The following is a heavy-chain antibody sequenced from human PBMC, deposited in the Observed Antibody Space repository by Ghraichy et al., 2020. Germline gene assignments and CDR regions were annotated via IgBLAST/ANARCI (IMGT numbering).Heavy chain of an antibody. D-gene: IGHD3/OR15-3a*01. Sequence: GGSLRLSCAASGVTLNNYVVSWVRQAPGKGLEWVAHISGSGFSTYYGDSVRGRFSISRDNSKNTLYLQMNSLRAEDTAVYYCAKDLSLPGGSDFWGPGTLVTVSS. CDR1: GVTLNNYV. CDR2: ISGSGFST. CDR3: AKDLSLPGGSDF. J-gene: IGHJ4*02. V-gene: IGHV3-23*01.